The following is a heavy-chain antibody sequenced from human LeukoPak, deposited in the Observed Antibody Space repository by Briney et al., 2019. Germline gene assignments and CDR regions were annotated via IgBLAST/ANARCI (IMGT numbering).Heavy chain of an antibody. V-gene: IGHV3-9*03. CDR2: ISWNSVNI. J-gene: IGHJ4*02. CDR1: GFTLDDYA. CDR3: AKGTMIVVAVGDYFDY. D-gene: IGHD3-22*01. Sequence: TGRSLRLSCAASGFTLDDYAMQWVRQAPGKGLEWVSGISWNSVNIGYADSVKGRFTIYRDNAKNSLYLQMNSLRAEDMALYYCAKGTMIVVAVGDYFDYWGQGTLVTVSS.